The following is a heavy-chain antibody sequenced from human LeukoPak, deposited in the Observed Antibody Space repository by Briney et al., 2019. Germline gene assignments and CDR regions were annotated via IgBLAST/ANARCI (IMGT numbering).Heavy chain of an antibody. Sequence: SETLSLTCAVYGGSFSSYYWSWIRQPPGKGLEWIGYIYYSGSTNYNPSLKSRVTISVDTSKNQFSLKLSSVTAADTAVYYCARQGYSSSWYTSQYYYYGMDVWGQGTTVTVSS. CDR1: GGSFSSYY. J-gene: IGHJ6*02. CDR3: ARQGYSSSWYTSQYYYYGMDV. D-gene: IGHD6-13*01. V-gene: IGHV4-59*08. CDR2: IYYSGST.